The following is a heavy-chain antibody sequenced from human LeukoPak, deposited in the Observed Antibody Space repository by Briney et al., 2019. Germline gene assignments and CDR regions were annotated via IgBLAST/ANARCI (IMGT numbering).Heavy chain of an antibody. Sequence: GGSLRLSCAASGVTVSSSSMSWVRQAPGKGLEWVSAAYSGGYTNYADSVKGRFTISGGNSKNTLYLQMSSLRAEDTTVYYCARAPSTVRSWFSFDCWGQGTLVTVSS. CDR3: ARAPSTVRSWFSFDC. CDR2: AYSGGYT. D-gene: IGHD6-13*01. CDR1: GVTVSSSS. J-gene: IGHJ4*02. V-gene: IGHV3-66*01.